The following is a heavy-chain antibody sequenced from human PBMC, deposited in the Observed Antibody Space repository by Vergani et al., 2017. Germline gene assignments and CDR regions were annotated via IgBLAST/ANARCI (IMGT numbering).Heavy chain of an antibody. J-gene: IGHJ3*02. CDR2: ISYDGSNK. CDR1: GFTFSSYG. D-gene: IGHD5-24*01. Sequence: QVQLVESGGGVVQPGRSLRLSCAASGFTFSSYGMHWVRQAPGKGLEWVAVISYDGSNKYYADSVKGRFTISRDNSKNTLYLQMNSLRAEDTAVYYCATVTRDGYNYACDIWGQGTMVTVSS. CDR3: ATVTRDGYNYACDI. V-gene: IGHV3-30*03.